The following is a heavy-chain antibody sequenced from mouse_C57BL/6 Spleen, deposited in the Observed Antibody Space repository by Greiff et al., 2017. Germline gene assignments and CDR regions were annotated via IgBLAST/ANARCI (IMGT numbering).Heavy chain of an antibody. J-gene: IGHJ1*03. D-gene: IGHD2-5*01. CDR1: GYSITSDY. CDR2: ISYSGST. CDR3: ARGDDSNYVGYFDV. Sequence: VQLKESGPGLAKPSQTLSLTCSVTGYSITSDYWNWIRKFPENKLEYMGNISYSGSTYYNPSLKSRISITRDTSKNQYYLQLHSVTTGDTATSYGARGDDSNYVGYFDVWGTGTTVTVSS. V-gene: IGHV3-8*01.